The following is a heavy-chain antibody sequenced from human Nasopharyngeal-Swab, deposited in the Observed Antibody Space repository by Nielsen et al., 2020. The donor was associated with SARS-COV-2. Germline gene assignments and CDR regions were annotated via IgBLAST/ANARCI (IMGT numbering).Heavy chain of an antibody. D-gene: IGHD1-26*01. Sequence: SETLSLTCTVSGGSISSYYWSWIRLPPGKGLEWIGYIYYSGSTNYNPSLKSRVTISVDTSKNQFSLKLSSVTAADTAVYYCAREGGTYGAFDIWAKGQWSPSLQ. J-gene: IGHJ3*02. V-gene: IGHV4-59*01. CDR2: IYYSGST. CDR1: GGSISSYY. CDR3: AREGGTYGAFDI.